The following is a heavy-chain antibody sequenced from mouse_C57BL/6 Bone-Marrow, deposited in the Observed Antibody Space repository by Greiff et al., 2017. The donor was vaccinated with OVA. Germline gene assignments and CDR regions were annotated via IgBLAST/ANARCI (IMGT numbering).Heavy chain of an antibody. CDR3: ARGYYSNYVYAMDY. D-gene: IGHD2-5*01. J-gene: IGHJ4*01. CDR1: GFTFSSYG. V-gene: IGHV5-6*01. CDR2: ISSGGSYT. Sequence: EVQVVESGGDLVKPGGSLKLSCAASGFTFSSYGMSWVRQTPDKRLEWVATISSGGSYTYYPDSVKGRFTISRDNAKNTLYLQMSSLKSEDTAMYYCARGYYSNYVYAMDYWGQGTSVTVSS.